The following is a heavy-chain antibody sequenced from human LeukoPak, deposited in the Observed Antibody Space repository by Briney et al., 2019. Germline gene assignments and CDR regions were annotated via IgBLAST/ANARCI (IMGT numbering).Heavy chain of an antibody. J-gene: IGHJ4*02. CDR1: GFTFSDAW. CDR3: TTRRQDGW. V-gene: IGHV3-15*01. CDR2: IKSKIDGGTI. D-gene: IGHD2-15*01. Sequence: GGSLRLSCVASGFTFSDAWMSWVRQAPGKGLEWVGRIKSKIDGGTIDYAAPVKGRFTISRDDSRNTLYLQMNSLKTEDTAVYYCTTRRQDGWWGQGTLVTFSS.